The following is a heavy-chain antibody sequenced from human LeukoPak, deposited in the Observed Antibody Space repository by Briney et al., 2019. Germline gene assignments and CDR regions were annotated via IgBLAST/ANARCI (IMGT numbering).Heavy chain of an antibody. D-gene: IGHD3-9*01. CDR2: IYDSGST. CDR1: GASISSYY. V-gene: IGHV4-59*08. J-gene: IGHJ5*02. Sequence: SETLSLTCAVAGASISSYYWSWIRQPPGKGLEWIGYIYDSGSTNYNPSLKSRVTISVDMSKNQFSLKLRSVTAADTAVYYCARVTVDFFDPWGQGTLVTV. CDR3: ARVTVDFFDP.